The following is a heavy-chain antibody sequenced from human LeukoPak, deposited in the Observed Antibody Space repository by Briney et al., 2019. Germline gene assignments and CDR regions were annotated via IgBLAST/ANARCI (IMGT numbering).Heavy chain of an antibody. V-gene: IGHV4-34*01. CDR2: INHSGST. CDR3: ARAQYSSSWYDY. Sequence: PSETLSLTCAVYGGSFSGYYWSWIRQPPGKGLEWIGEINHSGSTNYNPSLKSRVTISVDTSKNQFSLKLSSVTAADTAVYYCARAQYSSSWYDYWGQEPWSPSPQ. D-gene: IGHD6-13*01. CDR1: GGSFSGYY. J-gene: IGHJ4*01.